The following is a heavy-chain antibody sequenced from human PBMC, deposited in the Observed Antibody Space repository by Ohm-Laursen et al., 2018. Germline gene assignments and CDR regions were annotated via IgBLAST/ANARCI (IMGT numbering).Heavy chain of an antibody. CDR3: ARDGIPPYST. CDR2: IYYSGST. CDR1: GGSISSGGYY. J-gene: IGHJ5*02. Sequence: TLSLTCTVSGGSISSGGYYWSWIRQHPGKGLEWIGYIYYSGSTYYNPSLKSRVTISVDTSKNQLSLKLSSVTAADTAVYYCARDGIPPYSTWGQGTLVTVSS. V-gene: IGHV4-31*03. D-gene: IGHD2-15*01.